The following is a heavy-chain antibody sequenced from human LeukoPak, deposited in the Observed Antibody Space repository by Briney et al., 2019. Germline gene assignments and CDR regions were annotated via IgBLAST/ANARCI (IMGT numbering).Heavy chain of an antibody. J-gene: IGHJ4*02. CDR1: GFTFSGFS. D-gene: IGHD3-16*01. CDR2: ISSSASII. Sequence: PGGSLRLSCAASGFTFSGFSMNWVRQAPGKGLEWVSYISSSASIIYYADSVRGRFTISRDNSKNTLYLQMNSLRVEDTAVYYCARDRSAVRLDYWGQGALVTVSS. CDR3: ARDRSAVRLDY. V-gene: IGHV3-48*01.